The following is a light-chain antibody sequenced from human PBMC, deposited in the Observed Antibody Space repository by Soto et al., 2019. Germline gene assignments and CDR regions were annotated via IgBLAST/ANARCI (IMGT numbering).Light chain of an antibody. J-gene: IGKJ2*01. CDR3: QQYGNPLRYT. CDR2: GAS. CDR1: QSVTSSY. Sequence: ESVLTQSPGTLSLSPGERATLSCRASQSVTSSYLAWYQQKPGQPPRLLIYGASSRATGIPDRFRGSGSGTDFTLTISRLEPEDFAVYYCQQYGNPLRYTFGQGTKLEIK. V-gene: IGKV3-20*01.